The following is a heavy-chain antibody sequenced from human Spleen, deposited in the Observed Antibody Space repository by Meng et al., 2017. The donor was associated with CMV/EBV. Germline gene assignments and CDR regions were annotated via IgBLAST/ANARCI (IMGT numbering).Heavy chain of an antibody. CDR1: GFTFNNYG. D-gene: IGHD2-2*01. J-gene: IGHJ4*02. V-gene: IGHV3-33*06. CDR3: AKGRSGTTTSCSNY. Sequence: LSLTCATSGFTFNNYGMHWVRQAPGKGLEWVAVIWYDGSNKYYADSVKGRFTISRDNSKNTLYLQMNSLRAEDTAVYYCAKGRSGTTTSCSNYWGQGTLVTVSS. CDR2: IWYDGSNK.